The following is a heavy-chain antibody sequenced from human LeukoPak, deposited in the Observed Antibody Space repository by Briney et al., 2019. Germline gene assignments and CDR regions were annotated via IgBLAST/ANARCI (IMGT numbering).Heavy chain of an antibody. V-gene: IGHV3-7*01. CDR1: GFTFSSYW. CDR2: IKQDGSEK. Sequence: GGSLRLSCAASGFTFSSYWMSWVRQAPGKGLEWMANIKQDGSEKYYVDSVKGRFTISRDNAKNSLYLQMNSLRAEDTAVYYCARSPLKSSITIFGGMYYFDYWGQGTLVTVSS. CDR3: ARSPLKSSITIFGGMYYFDY. D-gene: IGHD3-3*01. J-gene: IGHJ4*02.